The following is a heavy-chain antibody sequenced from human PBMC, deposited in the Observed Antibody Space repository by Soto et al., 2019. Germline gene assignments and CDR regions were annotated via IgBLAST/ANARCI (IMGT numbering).Heavy chain of an antibody. CDR1: GFTFSIYA. J-gene: IGHJ4*02. D-gene: IGHD5-18*01. CDR2: ISASSDTT. CDR3: AKAIRGYNYGNFDY. V-gene: IGHV3-23*01. Sequence: EVQLLQSGGGLVQPGGSLRLSCAASGFTFSIYAMGWVRQAPGKGLEWVSTISASSDTTYYADSVKGRFNISRDSTKNMLYLQMNSMRAENTTVYYCAKAIRGYNYGNFDYWGQGTLFTVCS.